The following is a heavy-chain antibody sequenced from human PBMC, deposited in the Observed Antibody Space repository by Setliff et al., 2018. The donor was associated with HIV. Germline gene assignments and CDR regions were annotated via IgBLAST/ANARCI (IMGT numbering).Heavy chain of an antibody. J-gene: IGHJ5*02. CDR1: GGSMKNFY. Sequence: SETLSLTCTVSGGSMKNFYWTWVRQVPGGRLQWIGHIHYSGIVNYSPSLSSRLTISAQTSKTQFSLTLKSVTTADTALYFCARVAKDSSFFSTSGPSYFDPWGHGTLVTVSS. V-gene: IGHV4-59*01. D-gene: IGHD3-10*01. CDR2: IHYSGIV. CDR3: ARVAKDSSFFSTSGPSYFDP.